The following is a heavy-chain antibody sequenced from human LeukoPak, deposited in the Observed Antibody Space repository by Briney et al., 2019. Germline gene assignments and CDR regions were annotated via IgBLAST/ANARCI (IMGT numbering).Heavy chain of an antibody. D-gene: IGHD6-13*01. V-gene: IGHV3-30-3*01. CDR1: GFTFSSYA. CDR3: ARADSSSWYDNWFDP. J-gene: IGHJ5*02. Sequence: GGSLRLSCAASGFTFSSYAMHWVRQAPGKGLEGVAVISYDGSNKYYADSVKGRSTISRDNSKNTLYLQMNSLRAEDTAVYYCARADSSSWYDNWFDPWGQGTLVTVSS. CDR2: ISYDGSNK.